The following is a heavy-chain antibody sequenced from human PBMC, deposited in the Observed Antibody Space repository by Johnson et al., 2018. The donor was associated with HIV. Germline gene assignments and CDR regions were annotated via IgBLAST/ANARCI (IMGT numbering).Heavy chain of an antibody. CDR2: IRYDGSNK. Sequence: QVQLVESGGGVVQPGGSLRLSCAASGFIFSNYGMHWVRQAPGKGLEWVAFIRYDGSNKYYADSVKGRFTITRDNSKNTLYLQMNSLRAEDTAVYYCARALARLDAFDIWGQGTMVTVSS. V-gene: IGHV3-30*02. CDR1: GFIFSNYG. CDR3: ARALARLDAFDI. J-gene: IGHJ3*02.